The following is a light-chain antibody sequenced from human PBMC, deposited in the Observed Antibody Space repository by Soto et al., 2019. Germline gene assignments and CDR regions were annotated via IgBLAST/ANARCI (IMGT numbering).Light chain of an antibody. CDR3: QSYDSSLSGYVV. CDR2: GNN. V-gene: IGLV1-40*01. CDR1: SSNIGAGYD. J-gene: IGLJ2*01. Sequence: QSVLTQPPSVAGAPGQRVTISCTGSSSNIGAGYDVHWYQQFPGTSPKLLIYGNNNRPSGVPDRFSGSKSGTSASLAITGLQADDEADYYCQSYDSSLSGYVVFGGGTKVTVL.